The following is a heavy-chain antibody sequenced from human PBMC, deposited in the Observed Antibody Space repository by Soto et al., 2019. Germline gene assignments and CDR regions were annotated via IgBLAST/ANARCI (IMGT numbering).Heavy chain of an antibody. V-gene: IGHV1-69*06. CDR1: GGTFSSYA. CDR2: IIPIFGTA. Sequence: SVKVSCKASGGTFSSYAISWVRQAPGQGLEWMGGIIPIFGTANYAQKFQGRVTITADKSTSTAYMELSSLRSEDTAVYYCARDRKAKRLLLVYYYYGMDVWGQGTTVTVSS. D-gene: IGHD3-3*01. J-gene: IGHJ6*02. CDR3: ARDRKAKRLLLVYYYYGMDV.